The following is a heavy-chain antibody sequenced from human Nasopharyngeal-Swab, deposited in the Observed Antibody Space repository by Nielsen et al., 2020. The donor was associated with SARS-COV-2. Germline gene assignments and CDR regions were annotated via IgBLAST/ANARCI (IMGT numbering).Heavy chain of an antibody. CDR2: ISYSGAT. CDR3: ARKYGSGSYIGFDP. J-gene: IGHJ5*02. D-gene: IGHD3-10*01. V-gene: IGHV4-59*01. CDR1: GGSIDTYY. Sequence: SETLSLTCTVSGGSIDTYYWNWIRQPPGKELEWIGYISYSGATKYNPSLEGRVTISLDTSKNQFFLRLSAVPAADSAVYFCARKYGSGSYIGFDPWGQGTLVTVSS.